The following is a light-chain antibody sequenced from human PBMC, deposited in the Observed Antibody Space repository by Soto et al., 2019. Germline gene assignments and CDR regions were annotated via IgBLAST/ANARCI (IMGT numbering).Light chain of an antibody. CDR2: DVS. V-gene: IGLV2-8*01. Sequence: QSALTHPLSAPGSPGQSVTISSTGTSSDVGGYNYVSWYQQHPGKAPKLMVYDVSKRPSGVPDRFSGSKSGNTASLTVSGLQAEDEADYYCSSYAGNNSPYVFGTGTKVSVL. CDR1: SSDVGGYNY. CDR3: SSYAGNNSPYV. J-gene: IGLJ1*01.